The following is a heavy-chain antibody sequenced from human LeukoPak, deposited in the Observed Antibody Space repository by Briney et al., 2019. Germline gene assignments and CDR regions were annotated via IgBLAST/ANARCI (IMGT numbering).Heavy chain of an antibody. CDR1: GGSTSSSSYY. Sequence: PSETLSLTCTVSGGSTSSSSYYWGWIRQPPGKGLEWIGTIYYSGDTYYNPSLNNPATIFVDMFKNQFSLKLTSVNAADPDVYYCESLDYGDYGGFDYWGQGTLVTVSS. D-gene: IGHD4-17*01. CDR2: IYYSGDT. CDR3: ESLDYGDYGGFDY. J-gene: IGHJ4*02. V-gene: IGHV4-39*01.